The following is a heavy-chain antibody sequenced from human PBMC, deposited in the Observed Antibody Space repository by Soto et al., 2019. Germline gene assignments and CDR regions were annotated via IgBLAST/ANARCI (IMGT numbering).Heavy chain of an antibody. CDR2: ISSDGSRT. D-gene: IGHD5-18*01. V-gene: IGHV3-74*01. J-gene: IGHJ4*02. CDR3: ARVYSSLSSYDY. Sequence: PGGSLRLSCAASGLTFSTFWMHWVRQAPGKGLVWVSRISSDGSRTSYADSVKGRFTISRDNAKNTLYLQMNSLRAEDTAIYYCARVYSSLSSYDYWGQGTLVTVSS. CDR1: GLTFSTFW.